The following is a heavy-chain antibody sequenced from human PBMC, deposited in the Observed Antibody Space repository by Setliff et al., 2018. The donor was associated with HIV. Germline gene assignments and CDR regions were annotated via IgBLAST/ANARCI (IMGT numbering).Heavy chain of an antibody. CDR1: GDSISSGGYY. D-gene: IGHD3-3*01. Sequence: SETLSLTCRVSGDSISSGGYYWSWIRQSPVKGLEWIGYIYYNGNAYYNPSLEGRLTMSIDPSQNHFSLNLTSVTAADTAIYYCARLTYVSRLLGWSPEYSFYHYYLDVWGKGTTVT. J-gene: IGHJ6*03. CDR3: ARLTYVSRLLGWSPEYSFYHYYLDV. V-gene: IGHV4-31*02. CDR2: IYYNGNA.